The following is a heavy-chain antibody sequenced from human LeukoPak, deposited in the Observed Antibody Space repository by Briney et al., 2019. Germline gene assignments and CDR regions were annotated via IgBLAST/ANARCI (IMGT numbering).Heavy chain of an antibody. V-gene: IGHV4-30-4*07. J-gene: IGHJ5*02. CDR3: ARDFIAAAGVNWFDP. CDR1: GGSISSGAYS. Sequence: SETLSLTCAVSGGSISSGAYSWTWIRQPPGTGLEWIGYIYYSGSSYYNPSLKSRVTISVDTSKNQFSLKLNSVTAADTAVYYCARDFIAAAGVNWFDPWGQGTLVTVSS. CDR2: IYYSGSS. D-gene: IGHD6-13*01.